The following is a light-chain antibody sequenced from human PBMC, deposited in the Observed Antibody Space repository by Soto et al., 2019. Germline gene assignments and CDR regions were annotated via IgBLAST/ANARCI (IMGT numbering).Light chain of an antibody. Sequence: QSALTQPRSVSGSPGQSVTISCAGTSSDVGGYDYVSWFQQHPGKAPKLMIYDVSKWPSGVPDRFSGSKSGNTASLTISGLQADDEADYYCCSYAGSNSYVFGGGTKVTLL. CDR3: CSYAGSNSYV. J-gene: IGLJ1*01. V-gene: IGLV2-11*01. CDR1: SSDVGGYDY. CDR2: DVS.